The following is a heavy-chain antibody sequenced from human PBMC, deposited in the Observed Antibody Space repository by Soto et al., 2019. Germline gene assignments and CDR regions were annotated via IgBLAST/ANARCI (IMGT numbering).Heavy chain of an antibody. V-gene: IGHV3-43*01. J-gene: IGHJ4*02. CDR3: ASSQGDY. CDR1: GFTFDDHN. Sequence: EVYLVESGGDVVQPGGSLRLSCAASGFTFDDHNIHWVRQAPGKGLQWVCLISWDGDTTYYTDSVKGRFTVSRDNSKNSVYLQMDALIPEETAFYYCASSQGDYWGQGTLVTVSS. CDR2: ISWDGDTT.